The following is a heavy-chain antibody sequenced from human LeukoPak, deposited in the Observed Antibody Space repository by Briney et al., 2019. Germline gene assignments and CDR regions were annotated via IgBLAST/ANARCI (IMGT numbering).Heavy chain of an antibody. Sequence: ASVKVSCKASGYTFTSYGISWVRQAPGQGLEWMGWISAYNGITNYAQKLQGRVSMTTDTSTSTAYMELRSLRSDDTAVYYCARYSSGWYGADYWGQGTLVTVSS. J-gene: IGHJ4*02. CDR3: ARYSSGWYGADY. D-gene: IGHD6-19*01. CDR2: ISAYNGIT. V-gene: IGHV1-18*01. CDR1: GYTFTSYG.